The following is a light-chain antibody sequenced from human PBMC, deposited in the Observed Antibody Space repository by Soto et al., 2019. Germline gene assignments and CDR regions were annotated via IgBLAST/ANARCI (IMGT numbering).Light chain of an antibody. CDR3: QVRDTSDHV. CDR2: DSS. CDR1: NIGTKS. Sequence: SYELTQPPSVSVAPGQTARITCGENNIGTKSVHWYQQRPGQAPVLVVYDSSDRPSGIPERFSGSNSEKTATLTISRVEAADEADYFCQVRDTSDHVFGGGTKLTVL. V-gene: IGLV3-21*02. J-gene: IGLJ2*01.